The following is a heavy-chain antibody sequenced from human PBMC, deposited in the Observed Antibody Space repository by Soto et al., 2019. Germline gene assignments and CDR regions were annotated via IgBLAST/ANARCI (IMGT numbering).Heavy chain of an antibody. Sequence: GSGPTLVNPTQTLTLTCTFSGFSLSTSGMRVSWIRQPPGKALEWLARIDWDDDKFYSTSLKTRLTISKDTSKNQVILTMTNVDPVDTATYYCVRIQRSSGWNNWFDPWGQGTLVTVSS. D-gene: IGHD6-25*01. J-gene: IGHJ5*02. V-gene: IGHV2-70*04. CDR3: VRIQRSSGWNNWFDP. CDR1: GFSLSTSGMR. CDR2: IDWDDDK.